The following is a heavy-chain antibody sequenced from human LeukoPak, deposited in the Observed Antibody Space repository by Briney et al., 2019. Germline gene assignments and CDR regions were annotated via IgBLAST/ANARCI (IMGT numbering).Heavy chain of an antibody. CDR3: TKQAAAGKPFDY. V-gene: IGHV3-9*01. J-gene: IGHJ4*02. Sequence: GRSLRLSCAAPGFTFDDYAMHWVRQAPEKGLEWVSGISWNSGSIGYADSVKGRFTISRDNAKNSLYLQMNSLRAEDTALYCCTKQAAAGKPFDYWGQGTLVTVSS. D-gene: IGHD6-13*01. CDR2: ISWNSGSI. CDR1: GFTFDDYA.